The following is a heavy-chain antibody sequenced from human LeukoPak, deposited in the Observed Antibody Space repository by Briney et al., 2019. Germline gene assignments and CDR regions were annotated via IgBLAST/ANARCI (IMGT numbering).Heavy chain of an antibody. J-gene: IGHJ4*02. CDR2: ISYDGSYK. CDR1: GFTFSSYA. Sequence: GGSLRLSCAASGFTFSSYAMHWFRQAPGKGLEWVAVISYDGSYKYYADSVKGRFTISRDNSKNALYLQMNSLRAEDTAVYYCARGARRGDDYGGFFDYWGQGTLVTVSS. CDR3: ARGARRGDDYGGFFDY. V-gene: IGHV3-30*04. D-gene: IGHD4-23*01.